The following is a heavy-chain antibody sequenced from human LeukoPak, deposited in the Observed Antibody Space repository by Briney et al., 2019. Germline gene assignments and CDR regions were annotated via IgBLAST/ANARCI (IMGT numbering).Heavy chain of an antibody. CDR1: GFTFSSYS. J-gene: IGHJ4*02. Sequence: GGFLRLSCAASGFTFSSYSMNWVRQAPGKGLEWVSYISSSSSTIYYADSVKGRFTISRDNAKNSLYLQMNSLRAEDTAVYYCARDLRSRGGYWGQGTLVTVSS. V-gene: IGHV3-48*04. CDR3: ARDLRSRGGY. D-gene: IGHD2-15*01. CDR2: ISSSSSTI.